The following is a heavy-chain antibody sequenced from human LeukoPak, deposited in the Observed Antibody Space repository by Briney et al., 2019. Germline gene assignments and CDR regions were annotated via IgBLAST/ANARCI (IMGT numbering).Heavy chain of an antibody. J-gene: IGHJ5*02. CDR2: INSDGTST. CDR1: RFAFSSYW. D-gene: IGHD6-13*01. V-gene: IGHV3-74*01. CDR3: ARELEQPWNWFDP. Sequence: TGGSLRLSCAASRFAFSSYWMHWVRQGPGKGLVWVSCINSDGTSTSYADSVKGRFTISRDNAKNTLYLQMNSLRAEDTAVYYCARELEQPWNWFDPWGQGTLVTVSS.